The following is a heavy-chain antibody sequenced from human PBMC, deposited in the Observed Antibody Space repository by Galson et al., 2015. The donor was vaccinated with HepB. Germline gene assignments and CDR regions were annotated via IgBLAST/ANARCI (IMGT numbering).Heavy chain of an antibody. CDR2: INWNGGST. CDR3: ARDSGGVLGDAFDI. D-gene: IGHD2-8*02. Sequence: LRLSCAASGFTFDDYGMSWVRQAPGKGLEWVSGINWNGGSTGYADSVKGRFTISRDNAKNSLYLQMNSLRAEDTALYHCARDSGGVLGDAFDIWGQGTMVTVSS. CDR1: GFTFDDYG. V-gene: IGHV3-20*01. J-gene: IGHJ3*02.